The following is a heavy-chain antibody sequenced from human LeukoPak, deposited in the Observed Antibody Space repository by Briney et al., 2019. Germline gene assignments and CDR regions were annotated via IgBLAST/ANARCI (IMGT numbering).Heavy chain of an antibody. CDR3: AYGRYSYRFDY. J-gene: IGHJ4*02. D-gene: IGHD5-18*01. Sequence: SETLSLTCTVSGGALSSSSYYWGWIRQPPGKGLEWFGSIYYSGSTYYNPSLKSRVTISVNPSKNQCSLKLSSVTAADTAVYYCAYGRYSYRFDYWGQGTLVTVSS. CDR1: GGALSSSSYY. V-gene: IGHV4-39*01. CDR2: IYYSGST.